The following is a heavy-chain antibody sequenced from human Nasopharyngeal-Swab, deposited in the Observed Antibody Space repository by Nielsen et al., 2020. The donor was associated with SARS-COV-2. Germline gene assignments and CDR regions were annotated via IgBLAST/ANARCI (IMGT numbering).Heavy chain of an antibody. CDR2: IDPSDSYT. J-gene: IGHJ6*02. V-gene: IGHV5-10-1*01. D-gene: IGHD3-10*01. CDR3: AASRGPGSYYYGSGDQSMDV. Sequence: VRQMPGKGLEWMGRIDPSDSYTNYSPSFQGHVTISADKSISTAYLRWSSLKASDTAMYYCAASRGPGSYYYGSGDQSMDVWGQGTTVTVSS.